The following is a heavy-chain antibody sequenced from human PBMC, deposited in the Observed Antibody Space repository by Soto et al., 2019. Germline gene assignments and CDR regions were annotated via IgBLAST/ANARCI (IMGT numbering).Heavy chain of an antibody. Sequence: ASETLSLTCSVSGGSISSYYWSWIRQPPGKGLEWIGYIYYSGSTNYNPSLKSRVTISVDTSKNQFSLKLSSVTAADTAVYYCVRLPYCTNGVCFDPNWFDPWGQGTLVTVSS. J-gene: IGHJ5*02. CDR1: GGSISSYY. CDR3: VRLPYCTNGVCFDPNWFDP. CDR2: IYYSGST. D-gene: IGHD2-8*01. V-gene: IGHV4-59*08.